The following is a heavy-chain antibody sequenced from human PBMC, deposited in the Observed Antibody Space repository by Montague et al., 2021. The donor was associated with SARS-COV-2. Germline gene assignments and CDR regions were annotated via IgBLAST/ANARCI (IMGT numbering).Heavy chain of an antibody. J-gene: IGHJ3*02. CDR1: GGSISSSNYY. CDR2: IYYSGST. CDR3: ASPTYYYDSSGSDAFDI. V-gene: IGHV4-39*01. Sequence: SETLSLTCTVSGGSISSSNYYWGWIRQPPGKGLEWIGSIYYSGSTYYKPSLKSRVTISVDTSKNQFSLKLSSVTAADTAVYYCASPTYYYDSSGSDAFDIWGQGTMVTVSS. D-gene: IGHD3-22*01.